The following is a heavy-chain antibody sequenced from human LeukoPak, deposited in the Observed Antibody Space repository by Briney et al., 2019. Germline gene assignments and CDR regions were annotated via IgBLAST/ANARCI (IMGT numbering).Heavy chain of an antibody. CDR1: GYTFTSYD. CDR3: ARVVVGARGGAFDI. D-gene: IGHD1-26*01. V-gene: IGHV1-18*01. J-gene: IGHJ3*02. CDR2: ISAYNGNT. Sequence: GASVKVSCKASGYTFTSYDINWVRQATGQGLEWMGWISAYNGNTNYAQKLQGRVTMTTDTSTSTAYMELRSLRSDDTAVYYCARVVVGARGGAFDIWGQGTMVTVSS.